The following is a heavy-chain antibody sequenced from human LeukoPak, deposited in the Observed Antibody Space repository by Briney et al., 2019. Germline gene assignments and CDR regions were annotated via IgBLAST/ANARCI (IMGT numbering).Heavy chain of an antibody. CDR2: IYYSGST. V-gene: IGHV4-39*07. D-gene: IGHD4-11*01. CDR3: ARVKHDYSLNWFDP. Sequence: SETLSLTCTVSGGSISSSSYYWGWIRQPPGKGLEWIGSIYYSGSTYYNPSLKSRVTISVDTSKNQFSLKLSSVTAADTAVYYCARVKHDYSLNWFDPWGQGTLVTVSS. J-gene: IGHJ5*02. CDR1: GGSISSSSYY.